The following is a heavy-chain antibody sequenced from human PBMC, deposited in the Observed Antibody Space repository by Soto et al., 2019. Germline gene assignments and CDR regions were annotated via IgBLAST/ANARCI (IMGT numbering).Heavy chain of an antibody. D-gene: IGHD5-12*01. CDR3: ERGFSGYYSSLDY. J-gene: IGHJ4*02. CDR2: IIPTFGAA. CDR1: GGSFSSDA. Sequence: QVHLVQSGAEVKRPGSSVKVSCEASGGSFSSDAITWVRQVPGQGLEWMGGIIPTFGAANYGRQFQGRVTISADESTRTVYMELSSLRFDDTAVYYCERGFSGYYSSLDYWGQGTLVTVSS. V-gene: IGHV1-69*01.